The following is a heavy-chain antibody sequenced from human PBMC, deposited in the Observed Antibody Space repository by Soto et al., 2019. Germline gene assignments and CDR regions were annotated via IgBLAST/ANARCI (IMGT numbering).Heavy chain of an antibody. Sequence: SETLSLTCVVSGGPVSGDDLYWSWIRHLPGKGLEWIANVYHTGTTYYNPSLKSRVSLSVDTSQNQFSLILASVTAADTAVYYCARALVPDYNSRDYHYYLAMAVWGQGTSVTVSS. D-gene: IGHD3-22*01. CDR2: VYHTGTT. V-gene: IGHV4-31*02. CDR3: ARALVPDYNSRDYHYYLAMAV. CDR1: GGPVSGDDLY. J-gene: IGHJ6*02.